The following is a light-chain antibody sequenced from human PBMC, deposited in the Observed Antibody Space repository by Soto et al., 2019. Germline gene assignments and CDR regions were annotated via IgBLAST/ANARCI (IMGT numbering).Light chain of an antibody. J-gene: IGLJ1*01. CDR2: LEGSGSY. CDR1: SGHSSYI. V-gene: IGLV4-60*02. CDR3: ETWDSSTYV. Sequence: QLVLTQSSSASASLGSSVKLTCTLSSGHSSYIIAWHQQQPGKAPRYLMKLEGSGSYNKGSGVPDRFSGSSSGADRYLTISNLQFEDEADYYCETWDSSTYVFGTGTKLTVL.